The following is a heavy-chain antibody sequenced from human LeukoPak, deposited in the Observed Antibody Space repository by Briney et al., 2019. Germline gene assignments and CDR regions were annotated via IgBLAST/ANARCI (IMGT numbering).Heavy chain of an antibody. CDR3: TTIKRGNIFGYFDF. Sequence: SETLSLTCTVSGGSMTTHHWNWIRQTPGKGLEWIGYVFDSGRTKENPSLKSRVTLSADTPKNQLSLRLSSVTAADTAVYYCTTIKRGNIFGYFDFWGQGILVTVSS. D-gene: IGHD5-18*01. CDR2: VFDSGRT. J-gene: IGHJ4*02. V-gene: IGHV4-59*11. CDR1: GGSMTTHH.